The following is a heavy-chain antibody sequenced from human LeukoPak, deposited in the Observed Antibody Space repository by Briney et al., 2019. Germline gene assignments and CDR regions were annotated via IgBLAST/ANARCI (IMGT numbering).Heavy chain of an antibody. CDR3: ARVLLSYYYGSGRVPYYYYYDMDV. CDR2: IYPGDSDT. V-gene: IGHV5-51*01. CDR1: GYSFTSYW. J-gene: IGHJ6*03. D-gene: IGHD3-10*01. Sequence: GESLKISCKGSGYSFTSYWIGWVRQMPGKGLEWMGIIYPGDSDTRYCPSFQGQVTISADESISTAYLQWSSLKASDTAMYYCARVLLSYYYGSGRVPYYYYYDMDVWGKGTTVTVSS.